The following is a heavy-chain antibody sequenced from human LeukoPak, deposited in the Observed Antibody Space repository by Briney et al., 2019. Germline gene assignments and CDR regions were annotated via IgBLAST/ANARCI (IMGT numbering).Heavy chain of an antibody. CDR2: INPNSGGT. CDR3: ARGDSLSYYYDSSDVAFDY. D-gene: IGHD3-22*01. Sequence: GASVKVSCKASGYTFTGYYMHWVRQAPGQGLEWMGRINPNSGGTNYAQKFQGRVTMTRDTSISTAYMELSRLRSDDTAVYYCARGDSLSYYYDSSDVAFDYWGQGTLVTASS. V-gene: IGHV1-2*06. CDR1: GYTFTGYY. J-gene: IGHJ4*02.